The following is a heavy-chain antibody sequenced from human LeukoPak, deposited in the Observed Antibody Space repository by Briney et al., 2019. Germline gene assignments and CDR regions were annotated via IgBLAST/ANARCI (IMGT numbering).Heavy chain of an antibody. Sequence: ASVKASCKAYGYTFPSYFMHWVRQAPGQGLEWMGIINPTGGSTTYAQKFQGRVTMTRDTSTSTVYMELSSLRSDDTAVYYCARTAARRFDYWGQGTLVTVSS. CDR2: INPTGGST. D-gene: IGHD6-6*01. CDR3: ARTAARRFDY. V-gene: IGHV1-46*01. J-gene: IGHJ4*02. CDR1: GYTFPSYF.